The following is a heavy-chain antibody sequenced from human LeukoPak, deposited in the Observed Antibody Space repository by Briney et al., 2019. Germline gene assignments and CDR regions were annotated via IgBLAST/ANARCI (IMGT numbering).Heavy chain of an antibody. J-gene: IGHJ5*02. Sequence: SETLSLTCAVSGGSISSGGYSWSWIRQPPGKGLEWIGYIYHSGSTYYNPSLKSRVTISVDRSKNQFSLKLSSVTAADTAVYYCARAQTTVTTGWFDPWGQGTLVTVSS. CDR2: IYHSGST. CDR3: ARAQTTVTTGWFDP. CDR1: GGSISSGGYS. D-gene: IGHD4-17*01. V-gene: IGHV4-30-2*01.